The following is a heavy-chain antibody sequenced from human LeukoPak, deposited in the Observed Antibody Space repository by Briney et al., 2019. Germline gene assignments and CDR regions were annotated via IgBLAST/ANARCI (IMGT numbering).Heavy chain of an antibody. V-gene: IGHV3-23*01. CDR3: AKNRGAGSHYYYHMNV. CDR2: ISGSLGST. CDR1: GFTFSTFA. J-gene: IGHJ6*03. Sequence: GGSLRLSCAASGFTFSTFAMNWVRQAPRKGLEWVSGISGSLGSTYYADSVKGRFTISRDNSKNTLYLQMNSLRVEDTAVYYCAKNRGAGSHYYYHMNVWGKGTTVTVSS. D-gene: IGHD1-26*01.